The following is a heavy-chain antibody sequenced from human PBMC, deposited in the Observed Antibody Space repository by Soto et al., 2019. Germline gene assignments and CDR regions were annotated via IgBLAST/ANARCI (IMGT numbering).Heavy chain of an antibody. CDR2: IIPLFGTV. J-gene: IGHJ5*02. CDR1: GGTFSDYA. Sequence: QAQLVQSGAEVKKPGSSVKVSCKASGGTFSDYAISWVRQAPGQGLEWMGGIIPLFGTVNYTQKFQGRVTFTADKSTNTAYMELNSLRSEDTAVYYCARGAYYGDYVLFWFDPWGQGTLVTVSS. D-gene: IGHD4-17*01. CDR3: ARGAYYGDYVLFWFDP. V-gene: IGHV1-69*06.